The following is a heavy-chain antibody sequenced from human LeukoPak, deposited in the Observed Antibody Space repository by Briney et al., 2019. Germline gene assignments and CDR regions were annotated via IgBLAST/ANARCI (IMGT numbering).Heavy chain of an antibody. V-gene: IGHV1-69*13. CDR2: IIPIFGTA. Sequence: VKVSCKASGGTFSSYAISWVRQAPGQGLEWMGGIIPIFGTANYAQKFQGRVTITADESTSTAYMELSTLRSEDTAVYYCARGVDSGWYVPFDPWGQGTLVTVSS. J-gene: IGHJ5*02. CDR1: GGTFSSYA. D-gene: IGHD6-19*01. CDR3: ARGVDSGWYVPFDP.